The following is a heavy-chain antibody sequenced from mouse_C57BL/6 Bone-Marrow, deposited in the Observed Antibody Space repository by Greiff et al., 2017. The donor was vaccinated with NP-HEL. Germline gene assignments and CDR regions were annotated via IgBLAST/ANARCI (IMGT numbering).Heavy chain of an antibody. Sequence: VQLQQPGAELVKPGASVKLSCKASGYTFTSYWMHWVKQRPGQGLEWIGMIHPNSGSTNYNEKFKSKATLTVDKSSSTAYMQLSSLTSEDSAVYYCARRGYGSTFDYWGQGTTRTVSS. CDR2: IHPNSGST. CDR3: ARRGYGSTFDY. D-gene: IGHD1-1*01. CDR1: GYTFTSYW. V-gene: IGHV1-64*01. J-gene: IGHJ2*01.